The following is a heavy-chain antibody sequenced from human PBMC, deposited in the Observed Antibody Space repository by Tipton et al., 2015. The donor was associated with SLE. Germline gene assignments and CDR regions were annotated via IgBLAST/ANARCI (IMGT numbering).Heavy chain of an antibody. J-gene: IGHJ6*03. CDR1: GGSISSSSYY. D-gene: IGHD1-7*01. CDR2: IYYSGST. CDR3: ARLETTWNYYMDV. V-gene: IGHV4-39*01. Sequence: LRLSCTVSGGSISSSSYYWGWIRQPPGKGLEWIGSIYYSGSTYYNPSLKSRVTISVDTSKNQFSLKLSSVTAADTAVYYCARLETTWNYYMDVWGKGTTVTVSS.